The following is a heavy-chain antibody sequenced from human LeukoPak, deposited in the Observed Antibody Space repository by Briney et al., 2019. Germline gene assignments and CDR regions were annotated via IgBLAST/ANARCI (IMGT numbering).Heavy chain of an antibody. CDR1: GYTFTGYY. J-gene: IGHJ4*02. V-gene: IGHV1-2*02. Sequence: GASVKVSCKASGYTFTGYYMHWVRQAPGQGLEWMGWINPNSGGTNYAQKFQGRVTMTRDTSISTAYMELSRLRSDDTAVYYCAKRNTMVRGGPCFDYWGQGLLVTVSS. CDR2: INPNSGGT. D-gene: IGHD3-10*01. CDR3: AKRNTMVRGGPCFDY.